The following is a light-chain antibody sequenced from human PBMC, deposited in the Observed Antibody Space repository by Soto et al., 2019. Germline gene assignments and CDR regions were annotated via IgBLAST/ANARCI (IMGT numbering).Light chain of an antibody. Sequence: EIVMTQSPATLSLSPGEGAALSFRASQSINSELAWYQQKPGQPPRLLIYGASTRATGVPARFTGSESGSEFTLTISGLQSEDFAVYYCQQGHNWPLTFGQGTRLEI. CDR3: QQGHNWPLT. CDR1: QSINSE. CDR2: GAS. V-gene: IGKV3-15*01. J-gene: IGKJ2*01.